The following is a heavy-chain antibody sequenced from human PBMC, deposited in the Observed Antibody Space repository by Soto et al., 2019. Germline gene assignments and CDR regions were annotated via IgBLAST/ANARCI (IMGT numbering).Heavy chain of an antibody. V-gene: IGHV3-23*01. J-gene: IGHJ4*01. CDR3: ATVHNTSRSFDY. CDR2: TGISGRTT. CDR1: GFTVTTYA. D-gene: IGHD1-20*01. Sequence: PGGSLRLSCAASGFTVTTYAMSWVRQAPGKGLEWVSTTGISGRTTYYADSVKGRFTVSRDDSKNTLDLQMSSLRADDTAVYYCATVHNTSRSFDYWGHGTLVTVSS.